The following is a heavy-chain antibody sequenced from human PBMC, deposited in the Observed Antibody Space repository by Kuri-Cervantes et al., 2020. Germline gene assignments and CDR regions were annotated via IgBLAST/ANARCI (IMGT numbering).Heavy chain of an antibody. CDR1: GYTLTELS. J-gene: IGHJ3*02. V-gene: IGHV1-8*01. Sequence: ASVKVSCKVSGYTLTELSMHWVRQAPGKGLEWMGWMNPNSGNTGYALKFQGRVTMTRNTSISTAYMELSSLRSEDTAVYYCARVVIGAFDIWGQGTMVTVSS. CDR3: ARVVIGAFDI. D-gene: IGHD2-21*01. CDR2: MNPNSGNT.